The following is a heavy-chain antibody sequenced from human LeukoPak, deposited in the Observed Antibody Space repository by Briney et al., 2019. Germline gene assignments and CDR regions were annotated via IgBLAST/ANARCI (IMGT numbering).Heavy chain of an antibody. CDR3: ARQAAAGSAVDY. V-gene: IGHV1-3*01. D-gene: IGHD6-13*01. CDR1: GYIFTSYT. J-gene: IGHJ4*02. Sequence: ASVKVSCKASGYIFTSYTIHWVRQAPGQTLEWMGWINAGNVNTKYSQRFQGRVTITRDTSASTAYMEMSSLTSEDTAVYYCARQAAAGSAVDYWGQGTLVTVSS. CDR2: INAGNVNT.